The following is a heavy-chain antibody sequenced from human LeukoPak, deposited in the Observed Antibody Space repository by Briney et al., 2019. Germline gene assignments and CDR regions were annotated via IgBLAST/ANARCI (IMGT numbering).Heavy chain of an antibody. D-gene: IGHD3-3*01. Sequence: GGSLRLSCAAFGFTFSSYSMNWVRQAPGKGLEWVSSISSSSSYIYYADSVKGRFTISRDNAKNSLYLQMNSLRAEDTAVYYCAGSGYRVYDAFDIWGQGTMVTVSS. CDR3: AGSGYRVYDAFDI. V-gene: IGHV3-21*01. CDR2: ISSSSSYI. J-gene: IGHJ3*02. CDR1: GFTFSSYS.